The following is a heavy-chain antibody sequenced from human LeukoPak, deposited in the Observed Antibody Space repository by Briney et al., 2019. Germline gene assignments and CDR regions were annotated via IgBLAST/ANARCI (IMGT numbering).Heavy chain of an antibody. CDR3: ARGGYSYGFFDY. Sequence: GSSVKVSCKASGGTFSSYAISWVRQAPGQGLEWMGGIIPIFGTANYAQKFQGRVMITADESTSTAYMELSSLRSEDTAVYYCARGGYSYGFFDYWGQGTLVTVSS. CDR2: IIPIFGTA. CDR1: GGTFSSYA. D-gene: IGHD5-18*01. V-gene: IGHV1-69*01. J-gene: IGHJ4*02.